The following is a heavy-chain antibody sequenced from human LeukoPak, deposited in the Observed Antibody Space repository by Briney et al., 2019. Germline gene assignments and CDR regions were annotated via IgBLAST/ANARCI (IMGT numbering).Heavy chain of an antibody. D-gene: IGHD3-3*01. CDR2: ISGSGGST. V-gene: IGHV3-23*01. CDR1: GFTFSDYY. CDR3: AKDGYYDFWSGYWGAFDI. J-gene: IGHJ3*02. Sequence: GGSLRLSCAASGFTFSDYYMSWVRQAPGKGLEWVSAISGSGGSTYYADSVKGRFTISRDNSKNTLYLQMNSLRAEDTAVYYCAKDGYYDFWSGYWGAFDIWGQGTMVTVSS.